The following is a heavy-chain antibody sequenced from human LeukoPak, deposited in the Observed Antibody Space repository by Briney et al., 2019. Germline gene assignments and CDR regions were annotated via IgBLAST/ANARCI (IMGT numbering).Heavy chain of an antibody. V-gene: IGHV1-8*02. J-gene: IGHJ4*02. CDR3: ARDYHGASPNDY. D-gene: IGHD3-10*01. CDR2: MNPNSGNT. Sequence: GASVKVSCKASGYTFTGYYMHWVRQAPGQGLEWMGWMNPNSGNTGYAQKFQGRVTMTRNTSISTAYMELSSLRSEDTAVYYCARDYHGASPNDYWGQGTLVTVSS. CDR1: GYTFTGYY.